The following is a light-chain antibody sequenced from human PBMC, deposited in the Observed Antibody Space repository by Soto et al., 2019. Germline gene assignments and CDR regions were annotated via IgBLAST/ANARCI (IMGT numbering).Light chain of an antibody. CDR3: QQLLSYPIT. V-gene: IGKV1-9*01. J-gene: IGKJ5*01. CDR2: AAS. Sequence: DIQLTQSPSFLSASVGDRVTITCRASQGISTYLAWYQQKPGKAPKXLIYAASTLQSGVPLSFSGSGSGTSLTLTISSLKPEDFATYYCQQLLSYPITFGQGTRLEI. CDR1: QGISTY.